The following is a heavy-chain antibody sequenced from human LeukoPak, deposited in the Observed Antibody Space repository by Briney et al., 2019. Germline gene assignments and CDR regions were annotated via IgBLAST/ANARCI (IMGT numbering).Heavy chain of an antibody. CDR2: ISSSSSYI. Sequence: GGSLRLSCAASGFTFSSYSMNWVRQAPGKGLEWVSSISSSSSYIYYADSVKGRFTISRDNAKNSLYLQMNSLRAEDTAVYYCARDRNVDIVATGYYYGMDVWGKETTVTVSS. CDR3: ARDRNVDIVATGYYYGMDV. J-gene: IGHJ6*04. V-gene: IGHV3-21*01. CDR1: GFTFSSYS. D-gene: IGHD5-12*01.